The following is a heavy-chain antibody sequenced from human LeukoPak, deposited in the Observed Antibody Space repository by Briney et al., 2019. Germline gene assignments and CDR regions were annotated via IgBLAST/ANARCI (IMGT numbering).Heavy chain of an antibody. CDR1: GGSISSYY. CDR2: IYYSGST. J-gene: IGHJ5*02. V-gene: IGHV4-59*08. CDR3: ARQSATMVRGVINRWFDP. D-gene: IGHD3-10*01. Sequence: PSETLSLTCTVSGGSISSYYSSWIRQPPGKGLDWIGYIYYSGSTNYNPSLKSRVTISVDTSKNQFSLKLSSVTAADTAVYYCARQSATMVRGVINRWFDPWGQGTLVTVSS.